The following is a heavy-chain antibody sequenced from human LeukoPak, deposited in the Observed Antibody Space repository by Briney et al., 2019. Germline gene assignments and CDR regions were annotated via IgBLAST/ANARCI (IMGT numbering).Heavy chain of an antibody. J-gene: IGHJ4*02. CDR3: ARGQLLSLSSFDY. V-gene: IGHV3-7*01. CDR1: GFTFTMYW. CDR2: IKQDGSEK. Sequence: GGFLRLSCAASGFTFTMYWMSWVRQAPGKGLEWVANIKQDGSEKNYVDSVNGRFTISRDNAKNSLYLQMNSLRAEDTAVYYCARGQLLSLSSFDYWGQGTLVTVSS. D-gene: IGHD2-2*01.